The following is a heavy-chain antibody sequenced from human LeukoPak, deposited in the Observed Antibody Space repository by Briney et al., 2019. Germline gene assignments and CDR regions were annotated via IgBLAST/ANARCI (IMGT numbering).Heavy chain of an antibody. CDR3: AKGLGTMVRGAFDY. D-gene: IGHD3-10*01. CDR1: GFTFSSYT. J-gene: IGHJ4*02. CDR2: ITTGDGNT. Sequence: GGSLRLSCTASGFTFSSYTMTWVRQAPGKGLKWVSTITTGDGNTYYADSVKGRFTNSRDNSKNTLSLQMNSLRAEDTAVYYCAKGLGTMVRGAFDYWGQGTLVTVSS. V-gene: IGHV3-23*01.